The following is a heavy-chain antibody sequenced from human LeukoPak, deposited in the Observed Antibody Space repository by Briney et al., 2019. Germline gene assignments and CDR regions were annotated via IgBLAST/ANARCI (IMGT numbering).Heavy chain of an antibody. V-gene: IGHV4-59*01. Sequence: SETLSLTCTVSGGSIVSYYWSWIRQPPGKGLEWIGYIYYSGSTNYNPSLNSRVTISVDTSKNQFSLKLSSVTAADTAVYYCARKFPVGYCSGGSCSGLAWFDPWGQGTLVTVSS. CDR3: ARKFPVGYCSGGSCSGLAWFDP. J-gene: IGHJ5*02. D-gene: IGHD2-15*01. CDR1: GGSIVSYY. CDR2: IYYSGST.